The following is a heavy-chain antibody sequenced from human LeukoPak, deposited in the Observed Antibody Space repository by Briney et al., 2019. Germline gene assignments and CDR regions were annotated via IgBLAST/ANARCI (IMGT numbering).Heavy chain of an antibody. V-gene: IGHV3-15*01. CDR1: GFTFNNAW. CDR3: TTEREGGPDY. D-gene: IGHD3-16*01. CDR2: IQSKTDGGTT. Sequence: GGSLRLSCAASGFTFNNAWMSWVRQAPGKGLEWVGRIQSKTDGGTTDHAAPAKGRFTISRDDSKNTLYLQMNSLETEDTAVYYCTTEREGGPDYWGQGTLVTVSP. J-gene: IGHJ4*02.